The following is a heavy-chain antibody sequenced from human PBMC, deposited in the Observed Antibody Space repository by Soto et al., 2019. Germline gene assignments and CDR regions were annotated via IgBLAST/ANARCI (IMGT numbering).Heavy chain of an antibody. D-gene: IGHD3-10*01. J-gene: IGHJ6*02. V-gene: IGHV5-51*01. CDR3: ARLGGGWRIDV. CDR2: IFPGDSDT. Sequence: DVQLVQSGAEVKKPGESLTISCQGLGYGFADKWISWVRQKPGQGLECMGIIFPGDSDTKYSPSFKGQVTISVDKSNNAAYLQWPSLQASDTAIYYCARLGGGWRIDVWGHGTTVTVSS. CDR1: GYGFADKW.